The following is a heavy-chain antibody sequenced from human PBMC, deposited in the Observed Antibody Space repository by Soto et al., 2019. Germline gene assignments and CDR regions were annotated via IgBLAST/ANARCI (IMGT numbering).Heavy chain of an antibody. Sequence: PGGSLRLSCAASGFNFRNYDMHWVRHVPGKGLEWVSAIGTIGDTYHRDSVKGRFTISREDAKYSLYLQMNSLTAGDTAVYYCAREIREAVGRGHHYYGIDVWGQGTTVTVSS. D-gene: IGHD6-13*01. V-gene: IGHV3-13*04. CDR1: GFNFRNYD. CDR3: AREIREAVGRGHHYYGIDV. J-gene: IGHJ6*02. CDR2: IGTIGDT.